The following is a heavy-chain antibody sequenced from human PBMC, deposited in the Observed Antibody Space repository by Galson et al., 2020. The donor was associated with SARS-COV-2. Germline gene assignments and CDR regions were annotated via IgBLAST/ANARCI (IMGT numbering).Heavy chain of an antibody. J-gene: IGHJ3*02. CDR2: ISYDGSNK. CDR3: AREGILATPDAFDI. Sequence: GGSLRLSCAASGFTFSSYAMHWVRQAPGKGLEWVAVISYDGSNKYYADSVKGRFTISRDNSKNTLYLQMNSLRAEDTAVYYCAREGILATPDAFDIWGQGTMVTV. V-gene: IGHV3-30*01. D-gene: IGHD3-10*01. CDR1: GFTFSSYA.